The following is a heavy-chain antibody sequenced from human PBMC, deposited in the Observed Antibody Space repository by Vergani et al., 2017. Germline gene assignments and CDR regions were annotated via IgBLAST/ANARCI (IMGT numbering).Heavy chain of an antibody. CDR3: ASHYCSSTSCFHDAFDI. CDR2: IYPGDSDT. Sequence: EVQLVQSGAEVKKPGESLKISCKGSGYSFTSYWIGWVRQMPGKGLGWMGIIYPGDSDTRYSPAFQGQVHIPADKSISTAYLQWSSLKAADTAMYYCASHYCSSTSCFHDAFDIWGQGTMVTVSS. CDR1: GYSFTSYW. J-gene: IGHJ3*02. D-gene: IGHD2-2*01. V-gene: IGHV5-51*03.